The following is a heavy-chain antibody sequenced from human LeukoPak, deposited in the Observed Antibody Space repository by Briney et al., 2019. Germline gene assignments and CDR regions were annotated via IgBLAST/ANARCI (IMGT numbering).Heavy chain of an antibody. J-gene: IGHJ6*03. D-gene: IGHD6-6*01. V-gene: IGHV1-2*02. CDR3: ARGRAARPNYYYYYYMDA. Sequence: GASVKVSCKASGYTFTGYYMHWVRQAPGQGLEWMGWINPNSGGTNYAQKFQGRVTMTRDTSISTAYMELSRLRSDDTAVYYCARGRAARPNYYYYYYMDAWGKGTTVTVSS. CDR1: GYTFTGYY. CDR2: INPNSGGT.